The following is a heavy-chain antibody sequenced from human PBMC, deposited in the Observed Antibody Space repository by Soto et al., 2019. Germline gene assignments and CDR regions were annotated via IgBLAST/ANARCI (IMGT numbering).Heavy chain of an antibody. CDR2: ISSSSSYI. V-gene: IGHV3-21*01. CDR1: GFTFSSYS. D-gene: IGHD5-18*01. CDR3: ARDQPGYSYGYGLGY. J-gene: IGHJ4*02. Sequence: PGGSLRLSFAASGFTFSSYSMNWVRQAPVKGLEWVSSISSSSSYIYYADSVKGRFTISRDNAKNSLYLQMNSLRAEDTAVYYCARDQPGYSYGYGLGYWGQGTLVTVSS.